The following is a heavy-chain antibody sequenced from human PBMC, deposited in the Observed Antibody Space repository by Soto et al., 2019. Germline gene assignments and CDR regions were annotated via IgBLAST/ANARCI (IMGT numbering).Heavy chain of an antibody. CDR1: GGSISSYY. V-gene: IGHV4-59*01. Sequence: TSETLSLTCTVSGGSISSYYWSWIRQPPGKGLEWIGYIYYSVSTNYNPSLKSRVTISVDTSKNQFSLKLSSVTAADTAVYYCARAGYYDSSGHYYVSYYYYYGMDVSDQGTRVTVSS. D-gene: IGHD3-22*01. CDR3: ARAGYYDSSGHYYVSYYYYYGMDV. J-gene: IGHJ6*02. CDR2: IYYSVST.